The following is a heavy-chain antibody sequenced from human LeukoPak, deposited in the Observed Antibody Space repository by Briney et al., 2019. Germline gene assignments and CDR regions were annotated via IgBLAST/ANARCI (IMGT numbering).Heavy chain of an antibody. J-gene: IGHJ4*02. Sequence: PGGSLRLSCAASGFTFSSYGMHWVRQAPGKGLEWVAVIWYDGSNKYYADSVKGRFTISRDNSKNTLYLQMNSLRAEDTAVYYCAKEGTQEYYDFWSYYFDYWGQGTLVTVSS. CDR3: AKEGTQEYYDFWSYYFDY. CDR1: GFTFSSYG. D-gene: IGHD3-3*01. V-gene: IGHV3-33*06. CDR2: IWYDGSNK.